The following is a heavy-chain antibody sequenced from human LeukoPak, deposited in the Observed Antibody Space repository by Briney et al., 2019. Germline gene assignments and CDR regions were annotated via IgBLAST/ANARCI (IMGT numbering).Heavy chain of an antibody. CDR3: ARQYTWNYVGY. J-gene: IGHJ4*02. D-gene: IGHD1-20*01. V-gene: IGHV4-39*07. CDR2: IYSSGST. CDR1: GGSISSSNYY. Sequence: SETLSLTCSVSGGSISSSNYYWDWIRQSPGKGLEWIGSIYSSGSTYYNPSLKSRVTISVDTSKNQFSLKLNSVTAADTAVYYCARQYTWNYVGYWGQGTLVTVSS.